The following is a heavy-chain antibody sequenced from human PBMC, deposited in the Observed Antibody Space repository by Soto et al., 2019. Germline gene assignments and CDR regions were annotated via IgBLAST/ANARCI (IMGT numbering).Heavy chain of an antibody. D-gene: IGHD6-13*01. Sequence: SETLSLTCTVSGGSISSNNYYWGWIRQPPGKGLEWIGSIYYSGSTYYNPSLKSRVTISVDTSKNQFSLKLSSVTAADTAVYYCARRSSSWFHYWGQGTLVTVSS. CDR2: IYYSGST. V-gene: IGHV4-39*01. CDR1: GGSISSNNYY. CDR3: ARRSSSWFHY. J-gene: IGHJ4*02.